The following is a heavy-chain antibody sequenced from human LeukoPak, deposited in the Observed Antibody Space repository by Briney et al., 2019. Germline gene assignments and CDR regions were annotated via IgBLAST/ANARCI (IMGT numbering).Heavy chain of an antibody. CDR1: GFTFSTYW. J-gene: IGHJ4*02. Sequence: GGSLRLSCATSGFTFSTYWMSWVRQAPGKGLEWVANINQDGGEKYYVDFVKGRFTISRDNAKNSLYLQMNSLRAEDTAVYYCARYCSGGSCFDYWGQGTLVTVSS. CDR2: INQDGGEK. D-gene: IGHD2-15*01. V-gene: IGHV3-7*03. CDR3: ARYCSGGSCFDY.